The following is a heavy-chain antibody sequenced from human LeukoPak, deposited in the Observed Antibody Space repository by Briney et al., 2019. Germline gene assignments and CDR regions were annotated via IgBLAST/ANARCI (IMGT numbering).Heavy chain of an antibody. CDR2: IYHSGST. J-gene: IGHJ5*02. D-gene: IGHD3-10*01. CDR3: ARDKRLLVRWGFDP. CDR1: GDSISSSNW. V-gene: IGHV4-4*02. Sequence: SETLSLTCAVSGDSISSSNWWSWVRPPPGKGLGWIGEIYHSGSTNYNPSLKSRVTISVDKSKNQFSLKLSSVTAADTAVYYCARDKRLLVRWGFDPWGQGTLVTVSS.